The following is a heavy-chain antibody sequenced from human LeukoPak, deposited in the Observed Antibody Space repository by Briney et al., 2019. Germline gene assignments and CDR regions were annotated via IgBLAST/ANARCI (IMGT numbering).Heavy chain of an antibody. D-gene: IGHD6-19*01. CDR3: ARGHGYSSGWYEPYYYGMDV. V-gene: IGHV4-34*01. Sequence: SETLSLTCAVYGGSFSGYYWSWIRQPPGKGLEWIGEINHSGSTNYNPSLKSRVTISVDTSKNQFSLKLSSVPAADTAVYYCARGHGYSSGWYEPYYYGMDVWGQGTTVTVSS. J-gene: IGHJ6*02. CDR2: INHSGST. CDR1: GGSFSGYY.